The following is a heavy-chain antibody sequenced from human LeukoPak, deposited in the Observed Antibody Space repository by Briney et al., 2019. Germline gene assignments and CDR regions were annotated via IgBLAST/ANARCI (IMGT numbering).Heavy chain of an antibody. CDR2: IYYSGST. J-gene: IGHJ4*02. V-gene: IGHV4-59*01. CDR3: ARDPGQTNYDFWSGPGYYFDY. D-gene: IGHD3-3*01. Sequence: SETLSLTCTVSGGSISSYYWSWLRQPPGKGLEWIGYIYYSGSTNYNPSLKSRVTISVDTSKNQFSLKLSSVSAADTAVYYCARDPGQTNYDFWSGPGYYFDYWGQGTLVTVSS. CDR1: GGSISSYY.